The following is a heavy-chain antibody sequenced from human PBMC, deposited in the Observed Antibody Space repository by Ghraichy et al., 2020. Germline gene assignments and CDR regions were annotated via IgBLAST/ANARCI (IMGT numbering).Heavy chain of an antibody. D-gene: IGHD4-17*01. V-gene: IGHV3-15*01. CDR3: TTDLAGDYDAFDI. CDR1: GFTFSNAW. J-gene: IGHJ3*02. CDR2: IKSKTDGGTT. Sequence: GGSLRLSCAASGFTFSNAWMSWVRQAPGKGLEWVGRIKSKTDGGTTDYAAPVKGRFTISRDDSKNTLYLQMNSLKTEDTAVYYCTTDLAGDYDAFDIWGQGTMVTVSS.